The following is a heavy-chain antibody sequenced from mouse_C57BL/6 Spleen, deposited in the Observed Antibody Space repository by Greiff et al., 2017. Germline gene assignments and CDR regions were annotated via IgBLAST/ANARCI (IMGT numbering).Heavy chain of an antibody. J-gene: IGHJ4*01. V-gene: IGHV1-55*01. CDR1: GYTFTSYW. D-gene: IGHD6-1*01. CDR2: IYPGSGST. CDR3: ARRASLPDYAMDY. Sequence: QVQLQQSGAELVKPGASVKMSCKASGYTFTSYWITWVKQRPGQGLEWIGDIYPGSGSTNYNEKFKSKATLTVDTSSSTAYMQLSSLTSEDSAVYYCARRASLPDYAMDYWGQGTSVTVSS.